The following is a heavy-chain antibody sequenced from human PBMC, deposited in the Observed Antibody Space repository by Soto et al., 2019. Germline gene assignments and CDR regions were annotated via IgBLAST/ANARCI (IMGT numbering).Heavy chain of an antibody. Sequence: DVQLLDSGVGLVQPGGSLRLSCAASGFTFNNYAMSWVRQAPGKGLEWVSTISVSGANTYYADSVKGRFTISRDDSKNTLYLQMNSLGAEDTAVYYCAKDLGLGVIAGYPHDCWGQGTLVTVSS. D-gene: IGHD3-9*01. CDR2: ISVSGANT. V-gene: IGHV3-23*01. CDR3: AKDLGLGVIAGYPHDC. CDR1: GFTFNNYA. J-gene: IGHJ4*02.